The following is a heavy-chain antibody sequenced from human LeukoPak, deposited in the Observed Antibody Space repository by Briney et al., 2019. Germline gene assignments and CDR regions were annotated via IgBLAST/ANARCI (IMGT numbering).Heavy chain of an antibody. CDR1: GGSISSYY. Sequence: SETLSLTCTVSGGSISSYYWSWIRQPPGKGLEWIGYIYYSGSTNYNPSLKSRVTISVDTSKNQFSLKLSSVTAADTALYYCARGVAAQWEDYYYYGMDVWGQGTTVTVSS. D-gene: IGHD2-15*01. J-gene: IGHJ6*02. CDR3: ARGVAAQWEDYYYYGMDV. V-gene: IGHV4-59*08. CDR2: IYYSGST.